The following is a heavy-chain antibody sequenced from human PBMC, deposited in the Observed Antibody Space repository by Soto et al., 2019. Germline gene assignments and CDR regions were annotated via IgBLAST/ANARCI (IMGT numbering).Heavy chain of an antibody. J-gene: IGHJ6*03. CDR1: GFTFGDYA. Sequence: TGGSLRLSCTASGFTFGDYAMSWFRQAPGKGLEWVAFIRSKAYGGTTEYAASVKGRFTISRDDSKSIAYLQMNNLKTEDTAVYYCTRDRKVGSVTSLWRETTYYYMDVWGKGTTVTVSS. V-gene: IGHV3-49*03. CDR3: TRDRKVGSVTSLWRETTYYYMDV. CDR2: IRSKAYGGTT. D-gene: IGHD4-4*01.